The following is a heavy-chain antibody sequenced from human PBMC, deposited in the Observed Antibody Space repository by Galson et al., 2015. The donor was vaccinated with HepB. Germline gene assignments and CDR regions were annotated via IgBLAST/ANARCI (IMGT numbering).Heavy chain of an antibody. CDR2: IAPDGSEM. CDR3: ARVLTHWYCDL. J-gene: IGHJ2*01. V-gene: IGHV3-7*01. Sequence: SLRLSCAASEFSFGTSWMTWFRRAPGKGLEWVANIAPDGSEMFYVHSVKGRFTISRDNARNSLYLQMHSLRADDTAEYYCARVLTHWYCDLWGRGTLVTVSP. D-gene: IGHD4-23*01. CDR1: EFSFGTSW.